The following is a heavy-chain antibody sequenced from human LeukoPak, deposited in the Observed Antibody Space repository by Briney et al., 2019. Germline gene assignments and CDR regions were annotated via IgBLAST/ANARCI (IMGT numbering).Heavy chain of an antibody. CDR2: FDPEDGET. CDR3: ATEERGIAVAEGAFDI. Sequence: ASVKVSCKVSGYTLTELSMHWVRQAPGEGLEWMGGFDPEDGETIYAQKFQGRVTMTEDASTDTAYMELSSLRSEDTAVYYCATEERGIAVAEGAFDIWGQGTMVTVSS. J-gene: IGHJ3*02. V-gene: IGHV1-24*01. CDR1: GYTLTELS. D-gene: IGHD6-19*01.